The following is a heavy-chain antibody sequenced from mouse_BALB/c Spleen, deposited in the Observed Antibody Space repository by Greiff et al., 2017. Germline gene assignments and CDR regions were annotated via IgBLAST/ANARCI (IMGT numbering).Heavy chain of an antibody. Sequence: EVKVVESGGGLVKPGGSLKLSCAASGFTFSSYAMSWVRQTPEKRLEWVASISSGGSTYYPDSVKGRFTISRDNARNILYLQMSSLRSEDTAMYYCARGSYGSSPYYFDYWGQGTTLTVSS. CDR3: ARGSYGSSPYYFDY. D-gene: IGHD1-1*01. J-gene: IGHJ2*01. V-gene: IGHV5-6-5*01. CDR2: ISSGGST. CDR1: GFTFSSYA.